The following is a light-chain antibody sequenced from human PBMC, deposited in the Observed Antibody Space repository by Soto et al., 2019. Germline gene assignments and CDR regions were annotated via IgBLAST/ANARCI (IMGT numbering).Light chain of an antibody. CDR2: DAS. J-gene: IGKJ1*01. V-gene: IGKV1-5*01. CDR1: QTISSW. Sequence: DIQMTQSPSTLSASVGDRVTITCRASQTISSWLAWYQQKPGKAPNLLIYDASTLERGVPSRFSGTGSGTEFTLTIDRLQPDDFATYYCQQSYSFPRTFGRGTKVDIK. CDR3: QQSYSFPRT.